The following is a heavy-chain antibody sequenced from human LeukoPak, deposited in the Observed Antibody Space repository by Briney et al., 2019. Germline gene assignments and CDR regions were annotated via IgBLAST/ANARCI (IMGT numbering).Heavy chain of an antibody. V-gene: IGHV3-23*01. CDR2: ISCSGGST. CDR3: AKDQGRITIFGVVTGLFDY. CDR1: GFTFSSYA. J-gene: IGHJ4*02. D-gene: IGHD3-3*01. Sequence: GWSLRLSCAASGFTFSSYAMSWVRQAPGKGLEWVSAISCSGGSTYYADSVKGRFTISRDNSKNTLYLQMNSLRAEDTAVYYCAKDQGRITIFGVVTGLFDYWGQGTLVTVSS.